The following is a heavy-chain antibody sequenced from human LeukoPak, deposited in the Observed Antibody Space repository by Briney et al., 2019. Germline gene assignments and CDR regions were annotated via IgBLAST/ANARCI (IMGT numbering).Heavy chain of an antibody. CDR2: ISGSGGNT. J-gene: IGHJ5*02. V-gene: IGHV3-23*01. CDR1: GFTFSSYA. D-gene: IGHD6-19*01. CDR3: ARSPHNSAWYEKWFDP. Sequence: GGSLRLSCAASGFTFSSYAMSWVRQSPGKGLEWVSAISGSGGNTYSADSVKGRCTVSRDNSKKTLFLQMNSLRAEDTAVYYCARSPHNSAWYEKWFDPWGQGTLVTVSS.